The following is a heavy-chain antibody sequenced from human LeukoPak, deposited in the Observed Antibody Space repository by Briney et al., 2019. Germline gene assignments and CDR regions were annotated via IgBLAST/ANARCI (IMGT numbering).Heavy chain of an antibody. CDR1: GFTFSSYS. CDR2: ISSSSSYI. CDR3: ARGAGYSSFFDY. V-gene: IGHV3-21*01. J-gene: IGHJ4*02. Sequence: PGGSLRLSXAASGFTFSSYSMNWVRQAPGKGLEWVSSISSSSSYIYYADSVKGRFTISRDNAKNSLYLQMNSLRAEDTAVYYCARGAGYSSFFDYWGQGTLVTVSS. D-gene: IGHD6-19*01.